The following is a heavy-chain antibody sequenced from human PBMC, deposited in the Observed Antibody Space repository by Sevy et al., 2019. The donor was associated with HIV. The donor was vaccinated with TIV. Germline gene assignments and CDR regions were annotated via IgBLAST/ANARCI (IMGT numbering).Heavy chain of an antibody. Sequence: GGSLRLSCAASGFTFADHAFHWVRQAPGKGLEWVAIISFDGRNKRLAESVKGRFTISRDDSKNRVFLQMTSLRPEDTAVYYCARDHCTDGACFRSGYFDYWGQGTLVTVSS. J-gene: IGHJ4*02. CDR2: ISFDGRNK. D-gene: IGHD2-8*01. CDR1: GFTFADHA. CDR3: ARDHCTDGACFRSGYFDY. V-gene: IGHV3-30*04.